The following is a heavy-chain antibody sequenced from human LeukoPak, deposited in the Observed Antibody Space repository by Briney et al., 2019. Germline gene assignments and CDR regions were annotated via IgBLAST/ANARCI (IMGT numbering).Heavy chain of an antibody. J-gene: IGHJ4*02. CDR2: ISSSSSYI. V-gene: IGHV3-21*01. CDR3: ARGTSGTSAY. CDR1: GLTFSSYS. D-gene: IGHD2-2*01. Sequence: GEPLKISCAASGLTFSSYSMNWVRQAPGKGLEWVSSISSSSSYIYYADSVKGRFTISRDNAKNSLYLQMNSLRAEDTAVYYCARGTSGTSAYWGQGTLVTVSS.